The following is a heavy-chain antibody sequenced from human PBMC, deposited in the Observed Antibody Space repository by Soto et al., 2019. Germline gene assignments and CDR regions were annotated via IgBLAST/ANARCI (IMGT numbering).Heavy chain of an antibody. CDR3: AISSGWYKLFDY. CDR1: GFTFSSYW. J-gene: IGHJ4*02. Sequence: GGSLRLSCAASGFTFSSYWMHWVRQAPGKGLVWVSRINSDGSSTSYADSVKGRFTISRDNAKNTLYLQMNSLRAEDTAVYYCAISSGWYKLFDYWGQGTLVTVSS. D-gene: IGHD6-19*01. V-gene: IGHV3-74*01. CDR2: INSDGSST.